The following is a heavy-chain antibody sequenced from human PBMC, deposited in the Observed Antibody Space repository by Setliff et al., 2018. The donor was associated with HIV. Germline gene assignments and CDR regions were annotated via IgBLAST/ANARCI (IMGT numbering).Heavy chain of an antibody. D-gene: IGHD6-19*01. CDR3: TRELAVPGTSFFDY. CDR1: GFTFSDHY. V-gene: IGHV3-72*01. J-gene: IGHJ4*02. CDR2: MRNKDYSYIT. Sequence: GGSLRLSCAASGFTFSDHYMNWVRQAPGKGLEWVGRMRNKDYSYITDYAASVKGRFTISRDDSKSIAYLEMNSLKTEDTAVYYCTRELAVPGTSFFDYWGQGTLVTVSS.